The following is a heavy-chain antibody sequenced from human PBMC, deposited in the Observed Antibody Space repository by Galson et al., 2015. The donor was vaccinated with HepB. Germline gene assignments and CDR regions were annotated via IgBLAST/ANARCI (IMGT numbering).Heavy chain of an antibody. V-gene: IGHV7-4-1*02. Sequence: SVKVYCKDSGYTFSNYGMNWVRQAPGQGLQWMGWIKTNTGNPTYAQGFTGRFVFSLDTSVSTAYLQISSLKAEDTAVYYCARDVYCSSTSCYFRSWGIDYWGQGSLVTVSS. CDR1: GYTFSNYG. D-gene: IGHD2-2*01. CDR2: IKTNTGNP. J-gene: IGHJ4*02. CDR3: ARDVYCSSTSCYFRSWGIDY.